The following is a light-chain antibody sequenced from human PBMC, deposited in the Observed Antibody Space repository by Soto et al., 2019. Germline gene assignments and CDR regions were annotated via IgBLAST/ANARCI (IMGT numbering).Light chain of an antibody. CDR3: QQYNNWPFWT. CDR2: GAS. J-gene: IGKJ1*01. CDR1: QSVSSN. Sequence: EIVMTQSPATLSVSPGERATLSCRASQSVSSNLAWYQQKPGQAPRLLIYGASTRATGIPARFSGSGSGTEXXXXISXXXXXDFXXXYCQQYNNWPFWTFGXGXXVEIK. V-gene: IGKV3-15*01.